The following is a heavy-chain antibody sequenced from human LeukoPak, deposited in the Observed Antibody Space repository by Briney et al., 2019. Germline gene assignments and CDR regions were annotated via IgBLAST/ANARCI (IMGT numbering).Heavy chain of an antibody. J-gene: IGHJ6*03. CDR3: ARDRRLDYYYYMDV. CDR2: IKQDGSEN. V-gene: IGHV3-7*01. Sequence: PGGSLRLSCVGSGFSFRSHWVNWVRQSPGKGLEWVANIKQDGSENYYVDSVKGRFTISRDNDKNSLYLQMNSLRAEDTAVYYCARDRRLDYYYYMDVWGKGTTVTVPS. CDR1: GFSFRSHW.